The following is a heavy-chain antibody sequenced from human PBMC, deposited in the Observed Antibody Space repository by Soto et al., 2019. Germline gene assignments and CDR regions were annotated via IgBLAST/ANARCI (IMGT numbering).Heavy chain of an antibody. CDR1: GYTFSSYA. Sequence: QVHLVQSGAELRKPGASVKVSCKASGYTFSSYAMHWVRQAPGQRLEWMGWINVGYGNTKSSHKFQERVISSRETAASTAYMELTSLRSEDTDVNYCARSTGDGTLDFWGQGTLGTISS. J-gene: IGHJ4*02. D-gene: IGHD7-27*01. CDR3: ARSTGDGTLDF. V-gene: IGHV1-3*01. CDR2: INVGYGNT.